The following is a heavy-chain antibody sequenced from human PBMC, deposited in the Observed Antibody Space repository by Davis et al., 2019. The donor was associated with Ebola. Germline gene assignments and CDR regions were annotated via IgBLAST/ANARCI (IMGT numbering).Heavy chain of an antibody. CDR3: ARDRRLRFRNPSYGMDV. D-gene: IGHD5-12*01. CDR2: ISSSGSTI. Sequence: GESLKISCAASGFTFSIYSMNWVRQAPGKGLEWVSYISSSGSTIYYADSVKGRFTISRDNAKNSLYLQMNSLRAEDTAVYYCARDRRLRFRNPSYGMDVWGQGTTVTVSS. CDR1: GFTFSIYS. J-gene: IGHJ6*02. V-gene: IGHV3-48*04.